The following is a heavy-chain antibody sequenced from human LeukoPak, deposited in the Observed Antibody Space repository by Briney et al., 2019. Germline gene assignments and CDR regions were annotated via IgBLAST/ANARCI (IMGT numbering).Heavy chain of an antibody. Sequence: SETLSLTCTVSGVSISSYYWNWIRQSAGKGLEWIGRIYTSGSTYYNPSLKSRVSISVDTSKNQFSLKLSSVTAADTAVYYCARGLLMWYYYYMDVWGKGTTVTVSS. CDR3: ARGLLMWYYYYMDV. CDR1: GVSISSYY. D-gene: IGHD2-21*01. CDR2: IYTSGST. V-gene: IGHV4-4*07. J-gene: IGHJ6*03.